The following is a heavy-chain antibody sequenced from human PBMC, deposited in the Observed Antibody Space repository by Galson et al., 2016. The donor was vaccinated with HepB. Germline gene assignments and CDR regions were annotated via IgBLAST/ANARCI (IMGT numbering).Heavy chain of an antibody. Sequence: SLRLSCAASGFTFSNYGFHWARHTPAKGLEWVAFIYSDGSKIYYGNSVKGRFTISRDNSKHTIYLEMNSLRGEDAAVYYCARAHYGVLPLDYWGQGTLVTVSA. CDR1: GFTFSNYG. V-gene: IGHV3-33*01. J-gene: IGHJ4*02. CDR3: ARAHYGVLPLDY. CDR2: IYSDGSKI. D-gene: IGHD4-17*01.